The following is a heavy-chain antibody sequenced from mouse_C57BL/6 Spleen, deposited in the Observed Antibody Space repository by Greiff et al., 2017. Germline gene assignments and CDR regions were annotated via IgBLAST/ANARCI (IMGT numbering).Heavy chain of an antibody. CDR1: GFSFNTYA. Sequence: EVQLVESGGGLVQPKGSLKLSCAASGFSFNTYAMNWVRQAPGKGLEWVARIRSKSNNYATYYADSVKDRFTISRDDSESMLYLQMNNLKTEDTAMYYCVRQGGYYHYCDYWGQGTTRTVSS. CDR3: VRQGGYYHYCDY. J-gene: IGHJ2*01. D-gene: IGHD2-3*01. V-gene: IGHV10-1*01. CDR2: IRSKSNNYAT.